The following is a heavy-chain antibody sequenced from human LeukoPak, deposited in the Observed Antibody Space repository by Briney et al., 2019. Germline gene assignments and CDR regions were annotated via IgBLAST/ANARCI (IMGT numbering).Heavy chain of an antibody. V-gene: IGHV4-59*08. CDR1: GGSISRDY. J-gene: IGHJ4*02. Sequence: SETLSLTCTVSGGSISRDYWTWILQAPGKGLEWVGYIYYNGATSYNPSLRSRVTMSVDTSKAQLSLKLTSVTAADTAVYYCARYGGSGWVIDNWGQGTLVTVSS. CDR3: ARYGGSGWVIDN. CDR2: IYYNGAT. D-gene: IGHD6-19*01.